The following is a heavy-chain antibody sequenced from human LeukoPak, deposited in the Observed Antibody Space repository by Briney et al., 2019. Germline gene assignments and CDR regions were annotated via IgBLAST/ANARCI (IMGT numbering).Heavy chain of an antibody. CDR3: AIGWGFIAVTQGAFDI. CDR2: IYYSGST. Sequence: SGTLSHTCTGSGGSLSGYYWSGIRQPPGKGVEWMGYIYYSGSTNYNPSLKSRVTISVDPPKNQFSLKLSYVTAADTAVYYCAIGWGFIAVTQGAFDIWGQGTMVTVSS. CDR1: GGSLSGYY. D-gene: IGHD6-19*01. V-gene: IGHV4-59*12. J-gene: IGHJ3*02.